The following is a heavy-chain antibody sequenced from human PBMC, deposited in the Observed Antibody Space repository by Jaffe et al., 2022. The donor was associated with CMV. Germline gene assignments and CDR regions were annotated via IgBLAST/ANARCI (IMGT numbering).Heavy chain of an antibody. CDR2: INHRGTT. CDR3: ARVLGKERPGIAGIRRYTYYGMDV. J-gene: IGHJ6*02. V-gene: IGHV4-34*02. CDR1: GGSFSGYY. D-gene: IGHD1-20*01. Sequence: QVQLQQWGAGLLEPSETLSLTCAVYGGSFSGYYWSWIRQPPGKGLEWIGEINHRGTTNYSPSLKSRVTISIDTSKNQFSLKLSSVTAADTAVYFCARVLGKERPGIAGIRRYTYYGMDVWGQGTAVTVSS.